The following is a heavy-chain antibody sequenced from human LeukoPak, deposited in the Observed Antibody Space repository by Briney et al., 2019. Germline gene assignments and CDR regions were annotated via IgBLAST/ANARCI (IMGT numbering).Heavy chain of an antibody. J-gene: IGHJ5*02. Sequence: PGGSLRLSCAASGFTFSSYAMSWVRQAPGKGLEWVSAISGSGGSTYYADSVKGRFTISRDNSKNTLYLQMNSLRAEDTAVYYCVKDKAVLWFGELASSWFDPWGQGTLVTVSS. CDR1: GFTFSSYA. CDR3: VKDKAVLWFGELASSWFDP. CDR2: ISGSGGST. D-gene: IGHD3-10*01. V-gene: IGHV3-23*01.